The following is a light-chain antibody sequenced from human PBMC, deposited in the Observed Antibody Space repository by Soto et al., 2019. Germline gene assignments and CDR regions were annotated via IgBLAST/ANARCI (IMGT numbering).Light chain of an antibody. CDR1: SSNVGSYNL. Sequence: QSALTQPASVSGAPGQTITISCTGTSSNVGSYNLVYWYQQQPGKAPKLMIYEGNKRPSGVANRFSGSKSANAASLTISGHHNEDAADYYCCSYTGTNALVFGTGTKLTVL. CDR2: EGN. J-gene: IGLJ1*01. V-gene: IGLV2-23*01. CDR3: CSYTGTNALV.